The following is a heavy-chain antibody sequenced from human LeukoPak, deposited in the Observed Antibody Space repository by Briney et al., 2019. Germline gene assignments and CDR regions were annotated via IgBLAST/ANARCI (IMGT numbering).Heavy chain of an antibody. J-gene: IGHJ4*02. V-gene: IGHV3-23*01. Sequence: PGGSLRLSCAASGFTFSSYAMSWVRQAPGKGLGWVSAISGSGGSTYYADSVKGRFTISRDNSKNTLYLQMNSLRAEDTAVYYCAKASDYGDYRGYFDYWGQGTLVTVSS. CDR1: GFTFSSYA. CDR3: AKASDYGDYRGYFDY. CDR2: ISGSGGST. D-gene: IGHD4-17*01.